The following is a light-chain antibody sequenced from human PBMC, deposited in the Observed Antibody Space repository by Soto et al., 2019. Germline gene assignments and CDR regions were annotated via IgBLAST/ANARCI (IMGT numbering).Light chain of an antibody. CDR2: GAS. J-gene: IGKJ1*01. CDR1: QSVSSN. V-gene: IGKV3-15*01. CDR3: QQYNNWPPGT. Sequence: EIVMTQSPATLSVSPGERATLSCRASQSVSSNLAWYQQKPGQAPRLLIYGASPRATGIPARFSGSGSGTEFTLTISRLPSEDFAVYYCQQYNNWPPGTFGQGTKVEIK.